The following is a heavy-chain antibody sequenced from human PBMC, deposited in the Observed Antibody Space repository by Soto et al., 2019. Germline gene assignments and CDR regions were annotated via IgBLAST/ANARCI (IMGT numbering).Heavy chain of an antibody. D-gene: IGHD6-13*01. V-gene: IGHV1-18*01. Sequence: ASVKVSCKASGYTFTSYGISWVRQAPGQGLEWMGWISAYNGNTNYAQKLQGRVTMTTDTSTSTAYMELRSLRSDDTAVYYCARLSRRIAAAGTPLHPYGMDVWGQGTTVTVSS. J-gene: IGHJ6*02. CDR1: GYTFTSYG. CDR2: ISAYNGNT. CDR3: ARLSRRIAAAGTPLHPYGMDV.